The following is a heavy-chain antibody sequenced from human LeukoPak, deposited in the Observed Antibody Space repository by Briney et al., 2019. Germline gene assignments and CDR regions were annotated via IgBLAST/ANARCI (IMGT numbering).Heavy chain of an antibody. CDR2: INHSGST. J-gene: IGHJ4*02. CDR1: GGSFSGYY. D-gene: IGHD2-15*01. Sequence: SETLSLTCAVYGGSFSGYYWSWIRQPPGKGLEWIGEINHSGSTNYNPSLKSRVTISVDTSKNQFSLKLSSVTAADTAVYYCARHYRKIVVVVAAPGHFDYWGQGTLVTVSS. V-gene: IGHV4-34*01. CDR3: ARHYRKIVVVVAAPGHFDY.